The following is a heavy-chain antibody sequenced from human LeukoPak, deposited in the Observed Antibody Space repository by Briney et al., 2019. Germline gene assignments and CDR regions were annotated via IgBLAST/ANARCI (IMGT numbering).Heavy chain of an antibody. V-gene: IGHV3-23*01. J-gene: IGHJ3*02. CDR3: AREATMIVVTDAFDI. CDR2: ISDSGGST. D-gene: IGHD3-22*01. CDR1: GFTFSSYA. Sequence: GGSLRLSCAASGFTFSSYAMSWVRQASGKGLEWVSTISDSGGSTLYADSVKGRFTISRDNSKNSLYLQMNSLRAEDTAVYYCAREATMIVVTDAFDIWGQGTMVTVSS.